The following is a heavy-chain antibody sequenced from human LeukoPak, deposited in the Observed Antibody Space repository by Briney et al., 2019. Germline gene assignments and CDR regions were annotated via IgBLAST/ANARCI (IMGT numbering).Heavy chain of an antibody. D-gene: IGHD2-2*01. V-gene: IGHV1-46*01. CDR1: GYSFTNYY. Sequence: ASVKVSCKTSGYSFTNYYIHWVRQAPGQGLEWMGVINPSDGSASYAQRFQGRVTMTRGTSTSTVYVELSSLRSEDTAVYYCATDSDIVVVPAAPRGWFDPWGQGTLVTVSS. J-gene: IGHJ5*02. CDR2: INPSDGSA. CDR3: ATDSDIVVVPAAPRGWFDP.